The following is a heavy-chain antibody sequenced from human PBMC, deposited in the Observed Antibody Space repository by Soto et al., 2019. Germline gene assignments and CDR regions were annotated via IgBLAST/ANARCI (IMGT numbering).Heavy chain of an antibody. D-gene: IGHD3-22*01. J-gene: IGHJ4*02. CDR3: ASLYYYDSSGYYRDY. V-gene: IGHV4-34*01. Sequence: SETLSLTCAVYGGSFSGYYWSWIRQPPGKGLEWIGEINHSGSTNYNPSLKSRVTISVDTSKNQFSLKLSSVTAADTAVYYCASLYYYDSSGYYRDYWGQGTLVPVSS. CDR1: GGSFSGYY. CDR2: INHSGST.